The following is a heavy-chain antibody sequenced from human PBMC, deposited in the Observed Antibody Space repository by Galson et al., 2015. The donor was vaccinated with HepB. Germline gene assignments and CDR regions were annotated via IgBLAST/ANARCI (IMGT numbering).Heavy chain of an antibody. J-gene: IGHJ6*02. Sequence: SLRLSCAASGFTFSSYAMRWVRQAPGKGLEWVSAISGSGGSTYYADSVKGRFTISRDNSKNTLYLQMNSLRAEDTAVYYCAKDQGATYYDFWSGFGLYYYGMDVWGQGTTVTVSS. CDR2: ISGSGGST. CDR1: GFTFSSYA. D-gene: IGHD3-3*01. V-gene: IGHV3-23*01. CDR3: AKDQGATYYDFWSGFGLYYYGMDV.